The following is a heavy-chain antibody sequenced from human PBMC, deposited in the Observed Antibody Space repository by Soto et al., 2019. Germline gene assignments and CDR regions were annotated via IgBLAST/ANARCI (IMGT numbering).Heavy chain of an antibody. D-gene: IGHD5-12*01. Sequence: QVQLVQSGAEVKKPGSSVKVSCKASGGTFSSYTISWVRQAPGQGLEWMGRIIPILGIANYAQKFQGRVTITADKSTSTAYMELSSLRSEDTAVYYCARGGRRWLQRPSNWFDPWGQGTLVTVSS. CDR3: ARGGRRWLQRPSNWFDP. V-gene: IGHV1-69*02. CDR1: GGTFSSYT. CDR2: IIPILGIA. J-gene: IGHJ5*02.